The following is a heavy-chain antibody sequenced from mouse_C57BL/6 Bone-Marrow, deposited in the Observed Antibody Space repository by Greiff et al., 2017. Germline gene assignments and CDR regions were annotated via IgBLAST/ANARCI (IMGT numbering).Heavy chain of an antibody. J-gene: IGHJ3*01. D-gene: IGHD3-2*02. CDR3: ARVQLRLRPFVAY. V-gene: IGHV1-81*01. CDR2: IYPRSGNT. CDR1: GYTFTSYG. Sequence: QVQLQQSGAELARPGASVKLSCKASGYTFTSYGISWVKQRTGQGLEWIGEIYPRSGNTYYNEKFKGKATLTADKSSSTAYMELRSLTSEDSAVYFCARVQLRLRPFVAYWGQGTLVTVSA.